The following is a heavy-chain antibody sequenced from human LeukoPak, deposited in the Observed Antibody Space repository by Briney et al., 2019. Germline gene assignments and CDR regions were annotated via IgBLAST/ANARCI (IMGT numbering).Heavy chain of an antibody. CDR3: ARDWDVDI. Sequence: GGSPRLSCAASGFTFSRYWMSWVRQAPGKGLEWVANIKQDGSEKYYVDSVKGRFSISRDNAKNLVYLQMNSLRAEDTAVYYCARDWDVDIWGQGTMVTVSS. V-gene: IGHV3-7*01. D-gene: IGHD1-26*01. J-gene: IGHJ3*02. CDR1: GFTFSRYW. CDR2: IKQDGSEK.